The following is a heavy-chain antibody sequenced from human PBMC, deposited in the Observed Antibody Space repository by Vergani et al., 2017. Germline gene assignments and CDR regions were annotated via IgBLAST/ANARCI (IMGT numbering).Heavy chain of an antibody. Sequence: QLQLQESGPGLVKPSETLSLTCTVSGGSITYGAFYWGWIRQPPGKGLEWIGSIYHSGSTYYNPSLKSRVTISVDTSKNQFSLKLSSVTAADTAVYYCARGGDIVVVPAAMMYGMDVWGQGTTVTVSS. V-gene: IGHV4-39*07. CDR2: IYHSGST. J-gene: IGHJ6*02. D-gene: IGHD2-2*01. CDR1: GGSITYGAFY. CDR3: ARGGDIVVVPAAMMYGMDV.